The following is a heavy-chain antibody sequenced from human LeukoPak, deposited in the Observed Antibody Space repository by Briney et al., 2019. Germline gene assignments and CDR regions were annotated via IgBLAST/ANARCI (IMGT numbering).Heavy chain of an antibody. CDR1: GFTFSSHW. J-gene: IGHJ3*01. CDR2: INRDGSTT. D-gene: IGHD3-9*01. CDR3: ARDWLTLTGYPLDTFDV. V-gene: IGHV3-74*01. Sequence: PGGSLRLSCAASGFTFSSHWMHWVRQAPGKGLVWVSRINRDGSTTAYAESVKGRFTISRDNAKNTLYLQMDSLRVEDTAVYYCARDWLTLTGYPLDTFDVWGQGTMVTVSS.